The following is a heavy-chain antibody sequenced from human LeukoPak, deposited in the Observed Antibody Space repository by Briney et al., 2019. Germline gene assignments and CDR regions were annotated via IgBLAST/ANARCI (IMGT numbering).Heavy chain of an antibody. D-gene: IGHD3-10*01. CDR1: GYTFTSYG. CDR2: ISAYNGNT. V-gene: IGHV1-18*01. Sequence: GASVKVSCKASGYTFTSYGISWVRQAPGQGLEWMGWISAYNGNTNYAQKLQGRVTMTTDTSTSTAYMELRSLRSEDTAVYYCARVELGYYGSGSYYTPNYYYYMDVWGKGTTVTISS. J-gene: IGHJ6*03. CDR3: ARVELGYYGSGSYYTPNYYYYMDV.